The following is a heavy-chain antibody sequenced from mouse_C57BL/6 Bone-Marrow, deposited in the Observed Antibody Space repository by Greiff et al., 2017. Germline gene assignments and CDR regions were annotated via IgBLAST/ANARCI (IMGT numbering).Heavy chain of an antibody. Sequence: EVQLQEPGPELVKPGASVKISCKASGYSFTDYNMKWVKQSHGKSLEWIGVINPNYGTTSYNQKFKGKATLTVDQSSSTAYMQLNSLTSEDSAVYYVSREATFAWFAYWGQGTLVTVSA. CDR1: GYSFTDYN. CDR2: INPNYGTT. J-gene: IGHJ3*01. V-gene: IGHV1-39*01. D-gene: IGHD3-2*02. CDR3: SREATFAWFAY.